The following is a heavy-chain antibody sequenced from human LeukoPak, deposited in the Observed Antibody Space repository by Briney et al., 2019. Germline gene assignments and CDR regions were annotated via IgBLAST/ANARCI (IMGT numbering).Heavy chain of an antibody. CDR2: LYYSGST. V-gene: IGHV4-59*12. J-gene: IGHJ5*02. CDR3: ARASPGHQYSSSWYALNWFDP. CDR1: GGSISSYY. Sequence: SETLSLTCTISGGSISSYYWSWIRQPPGKGLEWIGYLYYSGSTYYNPSLKSRVTISVDTSKNQFSLKLSSVTAADTAVYYCARASPGHQYSSSWYALNWFDPWGQGTLVTVSS. D-gene: IGHD6-13*01.